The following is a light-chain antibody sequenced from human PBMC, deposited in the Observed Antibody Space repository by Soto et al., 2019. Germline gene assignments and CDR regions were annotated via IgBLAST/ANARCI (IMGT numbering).Light chain of an antibody. CDR3: CSYAGSRV. V-gene: IGLV2-23*01. CDR2: EGS. Sequence: QSALTQPASVSGSPGQSITISCTGTSSDVGSYNLVSWYQQHPGKAPKLMIYEGSKRPSGVSNRFSGYKSGNTASLTISGLQAEDAAAYYSCSYAGSRVFGGGTKLTVL. CDR1: SSDVGSYNL. J-gene: IGLJ3*02.